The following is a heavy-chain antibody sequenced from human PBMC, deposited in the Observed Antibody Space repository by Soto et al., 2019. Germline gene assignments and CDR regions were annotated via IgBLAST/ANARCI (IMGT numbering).Heavy chain of an antibody. J-gene: IGHJ6*02. CDR1: GFTFNTYS. V-gene: IGHV3-21*01. CDR2: ISGSGTYI. CDR3: ARAIYYCYYGMDV. Sequence: PGGSLRLSCAASGFTFNTYSMNWVRQAPGKGLEWVSSISGSGTYIDYADSVKGRFIVSRDNAKNSLYLEMNSLRAEDTAVYYCARAIYYCYYGMDVWGQGTTVTVSS.